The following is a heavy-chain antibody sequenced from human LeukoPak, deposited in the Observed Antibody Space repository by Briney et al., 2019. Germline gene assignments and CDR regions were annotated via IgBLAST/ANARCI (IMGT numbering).Heavy chain of an antibody. Sequence: PGGSLRLSCAASGFTFSSYGMHWVRQAPGKGLEWVAVISYDGSNKYYADSVKGRFTISRDNSKNTLYLQMNSLRAEDTAVYYCAKDRTMVRGVIKAQYFQHWGQGTLVTVSS. D-gene: IGHD3-10*01. CDR3: AKDRTMVRGVIKAQYFQH. CDR2: ISYDGSNK. J-gene: IGHJ1*01. CDR1: GFTFSSYG. V-gene: IGHV3-30*18.